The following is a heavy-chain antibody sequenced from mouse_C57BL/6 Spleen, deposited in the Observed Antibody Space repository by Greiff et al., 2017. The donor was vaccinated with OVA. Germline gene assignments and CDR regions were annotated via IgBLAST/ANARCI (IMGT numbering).Heavy chain of an antibody. V-gene: IGHV5-9-1*02. D-gene: IGHD1-1*01. CDR1: GFTFSSYA. J-gene: IGHJ2*01. CDR3: TRDYYGSSNYFDY. Sequence: EVKLVESGAGLVKPGGSLKLSCAASGFTFSSYAMSWVRQTPEKRLEWVAYISSGGDYIYYADTVKGRFTISRDNARNTLYLQMSSLKSEDTAMYYCTRDYYGSSNYFDYWGQGTTLTVSS. CDR2: ISSGGDYI.